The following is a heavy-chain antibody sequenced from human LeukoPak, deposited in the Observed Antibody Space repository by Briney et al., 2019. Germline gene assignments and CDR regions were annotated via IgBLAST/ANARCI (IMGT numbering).Heavy chain of an antibody. D-gene: IGHD5/OR15-5a*01. V-gene: IGHV3-33*08. J-gene: IGHJ4*02. Sequence: GGSLRLSCAASEFTFSSYGMHWVRQAPGKGLEWVAIIWYDGSKRYYADSVKGRFTISRDNFKNTLYLEMNTLRAEDTAMYYCARSEVSTTLLDYWGQGTLVTVSS. CDR1: EFTFSSYG. CDR3: ARSEVSTTLLDY. CDR2: IWYDGSKR.